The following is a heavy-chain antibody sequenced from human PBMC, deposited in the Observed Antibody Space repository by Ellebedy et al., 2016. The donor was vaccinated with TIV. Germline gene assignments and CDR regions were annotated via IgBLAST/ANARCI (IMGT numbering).Heavy chain of an antibody. CDR3: SRDGRELSRDC. CDR1: GFTFSISG. CDR2: VSRGREA. D-gene: IGHD3/OR15-3a*01. J-gene: IGHJ4*02. V-gene: IGHV3-21*06. Sequence: GGSLRLXCAASGFTFSISGMTWVGQRPGKGLEWVAIVSRGREAYYADPFKGRFFISRDNDLNSVFLQLNNLRVEDAAVYYCSRDGRELSRDCWGRGTLVTVSS.